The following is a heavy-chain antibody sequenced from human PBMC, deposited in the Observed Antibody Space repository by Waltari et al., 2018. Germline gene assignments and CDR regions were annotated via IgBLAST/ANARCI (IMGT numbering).Heavy chain of an antibody. CDR1: GLSVIDNY. V-gene: IGHV3-11*04. CDR3: VREAYDFWTGYYREFDF. CDR2: SSSSGSMI. J-gene: IGHJ4*02. D-gene: IGHD3-3*01. Sequence: VQLVQSGGGLIPPGGSLRLSCAASGLSVIDNYMSWVRQAPGKGLEWVSYSSSSGSMIFYAGSVRGRFTVSRDTANNILHLDMNSLRADDSAVYYGVREAYDFWTGYYREFDFWGQGTRVTVSP.